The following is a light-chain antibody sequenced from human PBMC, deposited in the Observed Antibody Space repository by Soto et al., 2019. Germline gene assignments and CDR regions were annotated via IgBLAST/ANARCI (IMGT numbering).Light chain of an antibody. Sequence: DIRMTQSPSSLSASVGDRVTITCQASQDISNYLNWYQQKPGKAPKLLIYDASDLETGVTSRFSGSGSGTDFTFTISSLQPEDIATYYCQQYDNLPYTFGQGTKLEIK. CDR3: QQYDNLPYT. CDR2: DAS. J-gene: IGKJ2*01. V-gene: IGKV1-33*01. CDR1: QDISNY.